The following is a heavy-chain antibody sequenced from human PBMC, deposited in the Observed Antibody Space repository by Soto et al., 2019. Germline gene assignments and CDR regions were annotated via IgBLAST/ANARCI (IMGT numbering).Heavy chain of an antibody. V-gene: IGHV3-9*01. Sequence: GGSLRLSCAASGFTFDDYAMHWVRQAPGKGLEWVSGISWNSGSIGYADSVKGRFTISRDNAKNSLYLQMNSLRAEDTALYYCAKSGIAAAVGYYYYYMDVWGKGTTVTVSS. CDR3: AKSGIAAAVGYYYYYMDV. J-gene: IGHJ6*03. CDR1: GFTFDDYA. D-gene: IGHD6-13*01. CDR2: ISWNSGSI.